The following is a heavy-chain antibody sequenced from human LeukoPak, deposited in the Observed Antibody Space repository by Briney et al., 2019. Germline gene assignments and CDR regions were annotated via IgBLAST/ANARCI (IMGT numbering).Heavy chain of an antibody. D-gene: IGHD2-2*02. J-gene: IGHJ5*02. CDR2: VYYSGST. CDR3: ARSGYCSSTSCYRSLWFDP. V-gene: IGHV4-59*01. Sequence: SVTLSFTCTVSGGSIGSYYWSWLRQPPGKGLEWFGYVYYSGSTSYNPSLKSRVTISVDTSKNQFSLKLSSVTAADTAVYYCARSGYCSSTSCYRSLWFDPWGQGTLVTVSS. CDR1: GGSIGSYY.